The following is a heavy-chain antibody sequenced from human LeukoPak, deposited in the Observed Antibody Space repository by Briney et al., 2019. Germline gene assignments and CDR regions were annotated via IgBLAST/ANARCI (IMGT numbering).Heavy chain of an antibody. Sequence: ASVKVSFEASGYTFTGYYMHWVRQAPGQRLEWMGWINPNSGGTNYAQKFQGRVTMTRDTSISTAYMELSRLRSDDTAVYYCAAYSSGWQGDAFDIWGQGTMVTVSS. CDR1: GYTFTGYY. CDR2: INPNSGGT. CDR3: AAYSSGWQGDAFDI. V-gene: IGHV1-2*02. J-gene: IGHJ3*02. D-gene: IGHD6-19*01.